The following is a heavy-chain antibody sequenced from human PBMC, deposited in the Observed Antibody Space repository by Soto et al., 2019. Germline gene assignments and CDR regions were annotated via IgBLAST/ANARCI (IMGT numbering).Heavy chain of an antibody. J-gene: IGHJ4*02. D-gene: IGHD3-10*01. CDR3: ARSTVLRAYDY. Sequence: GGSLRLSCAASGFTFTNLFMTWVRQAPGKGLEWVANIKQDGREKYYVDSVKGRFTISRDSAQNSLYLQMNSLRAEDTAVYYCARSTVLRAYDYWGQGTLVTVSS. CDR1: GFTFTNLF. V-gene: IGHV3-7*01. CDR2: IKQDGREK.